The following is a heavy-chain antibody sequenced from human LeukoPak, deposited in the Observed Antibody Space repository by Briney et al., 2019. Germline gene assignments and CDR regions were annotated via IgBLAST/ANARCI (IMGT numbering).Heavy chain of an antibody. CDR3: ARTGERGYSYGNDY. Sequence: ASEKVSCKASGGTFSSYAISWVRQAPGQGLEWMGGIIPIFGTAQYAQKFQGRVTIAADESTSTAYMELSSLRSEDTAVYYCARTGERGYSYGNDYWGQGTLVTVSS. CDR2: IIPIFGTA. V-gene: IGHV1-69*13. D-gene: IGHD5-18*01. J-gene: IGHJ4*02. CDR1: GGTFSSYA.